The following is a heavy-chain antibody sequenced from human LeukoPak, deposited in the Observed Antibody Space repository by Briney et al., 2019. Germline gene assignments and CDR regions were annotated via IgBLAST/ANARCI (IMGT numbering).Heavy chain of an antibody. CDR1: DGSSSSSS. CDR2: IYYSGST. CDR3: ARRQQTGGDNGLHNWFDP. V-gene: IGHV4-59*08. J-gene: IGHJ5*02. Sequence: SETLSLTCTVSDGSSSSSSWNWIRQPPGKGLEWIAYIYYSGSTKYNPSLESRVTISVDTSKNQISLNLRSVTAADTAIYYCARRQQTGGDNGLHNWFDPWGQGTLVTVSS. D-gene: IGHD2-21*01.